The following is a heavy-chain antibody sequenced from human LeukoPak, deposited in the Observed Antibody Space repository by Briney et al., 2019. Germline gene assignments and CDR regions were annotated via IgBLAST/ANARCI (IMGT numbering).Heavy chain of an antibody. Sequence: SETLSLTCTVSGGSVSSYYWSWIRQPAGKGLEWIGRIYTSGSTNYNPSLKSRVTMSVDTSKNQFSLKLSSVTAADTAVYYCARGGMFGDPFDYWGQGTLVTVSS. J-gene: IGHJ4*02. CDR1: GGSVSSYY. V-gene: IGHV4-4*07. CDR3: ARGGMFGDPFDY. CDR2: IYTSGST. D-gene: IGHD3-10*02.